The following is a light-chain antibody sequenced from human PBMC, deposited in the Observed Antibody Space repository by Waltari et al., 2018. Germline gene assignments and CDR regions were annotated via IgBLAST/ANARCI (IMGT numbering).Light chain of an antibody. J-gene: IGLJ3*02. V-gene: IGLV2-23*02. CDR2: DVR. CDR3: CSYAGSRTWV. CDR1: SSDIGTFNL. Sequence: QSALTQPASVSGSPGQSISISCIGTSSDIGTFNLVSWYLQYPGTAPKLLIFDVRQRPSGVSNRFSGSKSGNTASLTISGLQAEDEAIYYCCSYAGSRTWVFGGGAKLTVL.